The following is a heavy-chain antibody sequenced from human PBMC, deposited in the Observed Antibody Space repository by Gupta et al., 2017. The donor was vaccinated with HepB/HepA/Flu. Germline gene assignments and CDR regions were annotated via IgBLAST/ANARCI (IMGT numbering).Heavy chain of an antibody. D-gene: IGHD7-27*01. Sequence: QVQLVQSGAEVKKPGASVKVSCKASGYTFTSYFMHWVRQAPGQGLEWMGIMHPAAGTTIYAQKFQDRLTMTWDTSTSTVYMELSSLRSDDTAVYFCSREVTGVDFDYWGQGTLVTVSS. V-gene: IGHV1-46*01. CDR2: MHPAAGTT. CDR1: GYTFTSYF. CDR3: SREVTGVDFDY. J-gene: IGHJ4*02.